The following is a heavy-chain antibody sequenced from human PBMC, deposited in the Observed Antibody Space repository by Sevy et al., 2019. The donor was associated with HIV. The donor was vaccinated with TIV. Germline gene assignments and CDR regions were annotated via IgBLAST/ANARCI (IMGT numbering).Heavy chain of an antibody. CDR3: AKNGDSPYYKYAMDI. CDR1: GFSFSSYG. CDR2: IGYDGSDK. Sequence: GESLKISCAASGFSFSSYGMYWVRQAPGKGLEWVARIGYDGSDKYYGDSVKGRVTISRDNSKKTQYLQMNSLRAEDTAVYYCAKNGDSPYYKYAMDIWGQGTTVTVSS. J-gene: IGHJ6*02. V-gene: IGHV3-30*02. D-gene: IGHD4-17*01.